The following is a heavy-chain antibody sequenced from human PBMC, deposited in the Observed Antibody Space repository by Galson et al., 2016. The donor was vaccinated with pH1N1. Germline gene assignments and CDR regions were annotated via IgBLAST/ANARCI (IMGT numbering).Heavy chain of an antibody. CDR3: ARMFVERLSGDDSWVFDY. Sequence: SETLSLTCAVYGESFNNFYWSWIRKPPGKGLEWIGAIHESDNANYNTSLQSRVSISIDTSKKHFSPKLTSVTAADTVMFYCARMFVERLSGDDSWVFDYSGQGILVTVSS. D-gene: IGHD4-23*01. CDR2: IHESDNA. CDR1: GESFNNFY. V-gene: IGHV4-34*01. J-gene: IGHJ4*02.